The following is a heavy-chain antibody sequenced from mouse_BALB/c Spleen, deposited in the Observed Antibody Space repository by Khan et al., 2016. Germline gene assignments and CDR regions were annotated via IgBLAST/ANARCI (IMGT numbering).Heavy chain of an antibody. Sequence: VQLQQSGPGLVKPSQSLSLTCTVTGYSITSDYAWNWIRQFPGNKLEWMGYISYSGRTNYTPSLKSRISITRDTSRNQFFLQLNSVTTEDTATYYCARWIRGALDYWGQGTSVTVSS. J-gene: IGHJ4*01. CDR3: ARWIRGALDY. V-gene: IGHV3-2*02. CDR1: GYSITSDYA. CDR2: ISYSGRT.